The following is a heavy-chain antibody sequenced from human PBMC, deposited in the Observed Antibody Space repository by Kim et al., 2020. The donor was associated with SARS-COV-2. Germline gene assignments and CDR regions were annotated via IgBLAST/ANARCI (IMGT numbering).Heavy chain of an antibody. D-gene: IGHD3-3*01. CDR1: AFTFNKFA. CDR3: AKSEWSSSFFFDYFDS. Sequence: GGSLRLSCAGSAFTFNKFAMAWVRQAPGKGLEWVAGISASGAATYYADSVKGRFTISRDNSKNTLNLQMNSLRVEDSATYYCAKSEWSSSFFFDYFDSWGQGALATVSS. J-gene: IGHJ4*02. V-gene: IGHV3-23*01. CDR2: ISASGAAT.